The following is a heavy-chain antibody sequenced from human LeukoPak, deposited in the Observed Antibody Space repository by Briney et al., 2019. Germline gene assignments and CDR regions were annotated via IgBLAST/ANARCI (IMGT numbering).Heavy chain of an antibody. V-gene: IGHV4-59*02. Sequence: SETLSLTCTVSGGSVSSYYWSWIRQPPGEGLEWIAYIYNSGSTNYSPSLKSRVTISVDTSKNQFSLKLSSVAAADTAVYYCARVGSGAIGYFDLWGRGTLVTVSS. CDR2: IYNSGST. CDR1: GGSVSSYY. D-gene: IGHD6-19*01. J-gene: IGHJ2*01. CDR3: ARVGSGAIGYFDL.